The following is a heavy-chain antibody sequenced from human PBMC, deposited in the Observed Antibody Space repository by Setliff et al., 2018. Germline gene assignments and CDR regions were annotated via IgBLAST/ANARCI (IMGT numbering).Heavy chain of an antibody. V-gene: IGHV7-4-1*02. CDR1: GTTFNSHA. D-gene: IGHD4-17*01. CDR3: ARADHLVTTTFDY. J-gene: IGHJ4*01. Sequence: ASVKVSCKTSGTTFNSHAVNWVRQAPGQGLEWMGWINTKTGDPTYAQGYTGRFAFSLDTSDSATYLDISNLKAEDTATYYCARADHLVTTTFDYWGQGTLVTVSS. CDR2: INTKTGDP.